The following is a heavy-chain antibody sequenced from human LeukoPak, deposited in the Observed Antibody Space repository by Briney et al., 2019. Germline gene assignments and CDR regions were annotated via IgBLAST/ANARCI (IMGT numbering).Heavy chain of an antibody. V-gene: IGHV3-7*01. D-gene: IGHD1-26*01. Sequence: GGSLRLSCAASGFTFSSYWMSWVRQAPGKGLEWVANIKQDGSEKYYVDSVKGRFTISRDNAKNSLYLQMNSLRAEDTAVYYCARDKIVGATNFDYWGQGTLVTVPS. CDR1: GFTFSSYW. J-gene: IGHJ4*02. CDR2: IKQDGSEK. CDR3: ARDKIVGATNFDY.